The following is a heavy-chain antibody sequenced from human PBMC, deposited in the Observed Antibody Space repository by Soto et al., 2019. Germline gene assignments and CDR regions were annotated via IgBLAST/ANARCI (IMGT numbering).Heavy chain of an antibody. CDR2: IWYDGSNK. D-gene: IGHD6-19*01. CDR3: ASTNSSGFYFDY. Sequence: QVQLVESGGGVVQPGRSLRLSCAASGFTFSSYGMHWVRQAPGKGLEWVAVIWYDGSNKYYADSVKGRFTISRDNSKNTRYLQMNSLRAEDTAVYSCASTNSSGFYFDYWGQGTLVTVSS. J-gene: IGHJ4*02. V-gene: IGHV3-33*01. CDR1: GFTFSSYG.